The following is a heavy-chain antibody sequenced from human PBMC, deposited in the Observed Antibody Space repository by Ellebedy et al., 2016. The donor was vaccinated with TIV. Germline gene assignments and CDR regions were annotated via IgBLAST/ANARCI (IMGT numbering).Heavy chain of an antibody. CDR1: RFTFSSYS. D-gene: IGHD3-3*01. V-gene: IGHV3-21*01. CDR2: ITSGQNYI. J-gene: IGHJ6*02. CDR3: ARDWRGDQNGMDV. Sequence: GESLKISCAASRFTFSSYSMNWVRQAPGKGLEWVSSITSGQNYIYYADSVKGRFTISRDNAKNSLYLQMDSLTAEDTAVYFCARDWRGDQNGMDVWGQGTTVTVSS.